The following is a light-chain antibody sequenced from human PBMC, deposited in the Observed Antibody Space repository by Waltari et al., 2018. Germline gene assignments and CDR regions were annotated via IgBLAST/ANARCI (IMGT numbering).Light chain of an antibody. J-gene: IGKJ1*01. CDR2: DAS. CDR1: QSVSSY. V-gene: IGKV3-11*01. Sequence: RAPLSCRASQSVSSYLGWYQQKPGQAPRLLIYDASNRATDIPARFSGSGSGTDFTLTISSLEPEDFALYYCQQRSTFGQGTKVEIK. CDR3: QQRST.